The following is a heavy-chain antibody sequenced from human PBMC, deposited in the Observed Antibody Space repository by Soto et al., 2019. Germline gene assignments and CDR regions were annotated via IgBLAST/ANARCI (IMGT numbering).Heavy chain of an antibody. CDR3: SRGINGGYKKVYYYYYGMDV. J-gene: IGHJ6*02. CDR1: GGTFSSYA. D-gene: IGHD4-17*01. Sequence: SVKVSCKASGGTFSSYAISWVRQAPGQVLELIVGIIPIFFTANYSQKVQGRFTSASYRSTITCYIELNILISEYTAVYYCSRGINGGYKKVYYYYYGMDVWG. CDR2: IIPIFFTA. V-gene: IGHV1-69*13.